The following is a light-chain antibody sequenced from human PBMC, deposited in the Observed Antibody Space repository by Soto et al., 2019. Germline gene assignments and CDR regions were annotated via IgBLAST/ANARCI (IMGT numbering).Light chain of an antibody. CDR1: QDIANN. CDR3: LQWHCTPLT. J-gene: IGKJ1*01. Sequence: DIQMTQSPSSLSASVGVRVTITCRASQDIANNLTWYQQKSGNAPKLLIYAASSLQSGVPSRFSGSGSGTGFTLTISTLQREDFSSYYRLQWHCTPLTFGQGTKVDIK. V-gene: IGKV1-39*01. CDR2: AAS.